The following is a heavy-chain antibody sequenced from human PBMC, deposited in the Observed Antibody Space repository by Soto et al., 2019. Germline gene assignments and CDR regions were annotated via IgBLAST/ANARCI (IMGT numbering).Heavy chain of an antibody. CDR3: ARGQRFSDWFDP. Sequence: SETLSLTCTVSGGSMSSYYWTWIRQPAGKGLEWIGRVYSSGGTHYNPSLKSRVAISLDTSKNQFSLRLLSVTDADTAVYYCARGQRFSDWFDPWGQGTLVTVSS. V-gene: IGHV4-4*07. CDR1: GGSMSSYY. J-gene: IGHJ5*02. D-gene: IGHD3-3*01. CDR2: VYSSGGT.